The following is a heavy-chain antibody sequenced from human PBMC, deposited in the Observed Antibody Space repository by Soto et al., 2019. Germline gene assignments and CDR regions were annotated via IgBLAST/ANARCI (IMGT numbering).Heavy chain of an antibody. CDR2: IYYSGST. CDR1: GGSISSYY. J-gene: IGHJ4*02. D-gene: IGHD6-19*01. Sequence: SETLSLTCTVSGGSISSYYWSWIRQPPGKGLEWIGYIYYSGSTNYNPSLKSRVTISVDTSKNQFSLKLSSVTAADTAVYYCARASSGWYLGMYYFDYWGQGTLVTVS. CDR3: ARASSGWYLGMYYFDY. V-gene: IGHV4-59*01.